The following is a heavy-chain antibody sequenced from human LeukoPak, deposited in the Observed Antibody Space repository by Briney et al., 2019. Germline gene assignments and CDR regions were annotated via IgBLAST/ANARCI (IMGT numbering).Heavy chain of an antibody. CDR3: VKDRRVDY. CDR2: ITSNGAKT. V-gene: IGHV3-64D*09. J-gene: IGHJ4*02. CDR1: GFTFSAYA. Sequence: GGSLRLSCSVSGFTFSAYAMHWVRQAPGRGLQYVSSITSNGAKTYYADSVKGRFTISRDNSKNTLYLKMSSLRLEDTAVYYCVKDRRVDYWGQEVLVTVPS.